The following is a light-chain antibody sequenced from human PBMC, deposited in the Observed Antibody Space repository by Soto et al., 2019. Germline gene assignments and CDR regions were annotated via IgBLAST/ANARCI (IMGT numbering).Light chain of an antibody. CDR2: GAS. CDR1: QSVTSSN. CDR3: QQYGSSPVT. J-gene: IGKJ4*01. V-gene: IGKV3-20*01. Sequence: EIVLTQSPGTLSLSPGERVTLSCWASQSVTSSNLAWYQQKPGQAPRLLIYGASSRVSGISDRFSGSGSGTDFTLTISRLEPEDFAVYYCQQYGSSPVTFGGGTKVEI.